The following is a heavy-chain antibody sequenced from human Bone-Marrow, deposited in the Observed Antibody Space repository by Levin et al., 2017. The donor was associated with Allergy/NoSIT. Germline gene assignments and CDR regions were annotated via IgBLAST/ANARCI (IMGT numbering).Heavy chain of an antibody. CDR2: LSSDGTNK. D-gene: IGHD1-1*01. J-gene: IGHJ6*03. V-gene: IGHV3-30*04. CDR3: ARRIWNRDYYMDR. CDR1: GFTFSSYT. Sequence: GGSLRLSCAASGFTFSSYTMHWVRRAPGKGLDWVALLSSDGTNKYYADSVKGRFTISRDNSGNTLNLQMDSLRPEDSAVYFCARRIWNRDYYMDRWGRGTAVTVSS.